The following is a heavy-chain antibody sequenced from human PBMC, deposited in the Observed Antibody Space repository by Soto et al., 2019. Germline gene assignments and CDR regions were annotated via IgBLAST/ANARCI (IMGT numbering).Heavy chain of an antibody. D-gene: IGHD5-18*01. CDR3: ARDNGYSYGYTLDH. CDR2: IYYSGST. J-gene: IGHJ4*02. V-gene: IGHV4-59*01. Sequence: PSETLSLTCTASGRSISSYYWSWIRQPPGKGLEWIGYIYYSGSTNYNPSLKSRNTISVETSKNQYSLKLSSDTASDKAEYYCARDNGYSYGYTLDHWGQGTLVTVS. CDR1: GRSISSYY.